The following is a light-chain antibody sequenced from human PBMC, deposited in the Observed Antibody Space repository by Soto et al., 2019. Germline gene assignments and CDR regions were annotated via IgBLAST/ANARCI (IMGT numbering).Light chain of an antibody. CDR2: DVS. V-gene: IGLV2-14*01. CDR3: SSYTSSSTVV. J-gene: IGLJ2*01. CDR1: SSDVGGYNY. Sequence: QSALTQPASVSGSPGQSITISCTGTSSDVGGYNYVSWYQQHPGQAPKLMIYDVSNRPSGVSNRFSGSKSGNTASLTISGLQAEDEADYYCSSYTSSSTVVFGVGTKLTVL.